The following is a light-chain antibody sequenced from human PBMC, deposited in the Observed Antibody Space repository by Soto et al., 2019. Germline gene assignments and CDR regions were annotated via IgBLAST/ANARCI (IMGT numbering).Light chain of an antibody. Sequence: DIQMTQSPSSLSASVGDRVTITCRASQTISKFLNSYQQKPGKAPKLLIYAASGLQSGVPSRFSGSGSGTDFTLTISSLQPEDFASYHCQQSHSPPYTFGQGTKLEIK. CDR1: QTISKF. CDR2: AAS. CDR3: QQSHSPPYT. V-gene: IGKV1-39*01. J-gene: IGKJ2*01.